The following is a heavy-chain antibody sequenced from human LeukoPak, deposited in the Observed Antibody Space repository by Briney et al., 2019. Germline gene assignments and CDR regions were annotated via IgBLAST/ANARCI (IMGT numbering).Heavy chain of an antibody. CDR2: ISGSGGSP. CDR3: AGDIVVVPARAFDY. CDR1: GFTFGSYA. D-gene: IGHD2-2*01. J-gene: IGHJ4*02. V-gene: IGHV3-23*01. Sequence: GGSLRLSCAASGFTFGSYAMSWVRQAPGKGLEWVSTISGSGGSPYYADSVKGRFTISRDNSKNTLYLQMNSLRAEDTAVYYCAGDIVVVPARAFDYWGQGTLVTVSS.